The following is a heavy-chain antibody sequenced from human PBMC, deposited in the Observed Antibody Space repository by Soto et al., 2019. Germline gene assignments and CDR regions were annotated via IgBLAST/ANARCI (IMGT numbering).Heavy chain of an antibody. D-gene: IGHD3-9*01. Sequence: EVQLVESGGGLVKHGGTLRLSCTASGFTCSSVWWSWVRQAPGKGLEWVGRIKMQTEGGTTDYAAPVKGRFTISRDESTTTLYLQMTSLTADAAAVYYCTMARFDWLPDFDDWGQGTLVSVSS. CDR1: GFTCSSVW. CDR2: IKMQTEGGTT. CDR3: TMARFDWLPDFDD. V-gene: IGHV3-15*01. J-gene: IGHJ4*02.